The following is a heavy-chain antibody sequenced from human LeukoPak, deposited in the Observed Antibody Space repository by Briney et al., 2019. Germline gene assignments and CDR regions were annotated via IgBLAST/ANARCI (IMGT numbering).Heavy chain of an antibody. CDR2: ISGYGDDT. CDR1: RFTFNLFA. CDR3: AEDRGPYVAIYNNCFDP. D-gene: IGHD2-21*01. Sequence: GSLRLSCAASRFTFNLFAMSWIRQAPGRGLEWVSSISGYGDDTYYADSVKGRFTLSRDNSKGTLYLQMFSLRAEDTAAYYCAEDRGPYVAIYNNCFDPWGQGTLVTVSS. J-gene: IGHJ5*02. V-gene: IGHV3-23*01.